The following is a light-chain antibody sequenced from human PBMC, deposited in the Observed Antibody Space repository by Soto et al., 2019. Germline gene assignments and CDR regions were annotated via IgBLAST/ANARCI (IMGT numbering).Light chain of an antibody. J-gene: IGLJ3*02. CDR1: SSDVATYNL. CDR3: CSRV. CDR2: EVT. V-gene: IGLV2-23*02. Sequence: QSALTQPASVSGSPGQSITISCTGTSSDVATYNLVSWYQQRPGTAPQLIIYEVTKRPSGVSTRFSGSRSGNTASLTISGLQADDEADYYCCSRVFGGGTKVTVL.